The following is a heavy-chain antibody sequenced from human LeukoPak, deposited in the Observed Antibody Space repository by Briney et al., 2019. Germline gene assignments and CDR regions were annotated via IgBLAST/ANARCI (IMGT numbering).Heavy chain of an antibody. D-gene: IGHD1-26*01. Sequence: SVKVSCTASGGTFNNYAISWVRQAPGQGLGWMGRTIPIFGTADYAQKFQGRVTVTTAESTSTAYMELSRLRSEDTAVYYCARSGGYPNYNFDYWGQGTLVTVSS. CDR2: TIPIFGTA. V-gene: IGHV1-69*05. CDR3: ARSGGYPNYNFDY. J-gene: IGHJ4*02. CDR1: GGTFNNYA.